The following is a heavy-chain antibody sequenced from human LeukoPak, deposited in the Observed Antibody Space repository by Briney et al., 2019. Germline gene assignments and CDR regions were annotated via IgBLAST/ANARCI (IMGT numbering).Heavy chain of an antibody. D-gene: IGHD3-22*01. CDR3: ARHPNLGYDSSGPDY. J-gene: IGHJ4*02. Sequence: KASETLSLTCTVSGGSISSYYWSWIRQPPGKGLEWIGYIYYSGSTNYNPSLKSRVTISVDTSKNQFSLKLSSVTAADTAVYYCARHPNLGYDSSGPDYWGQRTLVTVSS. CDR2: IYYSGST. CDR1: GGSISSYY. V-gene: IGHV4-59*08.